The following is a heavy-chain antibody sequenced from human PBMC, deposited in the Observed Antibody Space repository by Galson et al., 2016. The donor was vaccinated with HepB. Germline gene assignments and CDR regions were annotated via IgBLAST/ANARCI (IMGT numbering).Heavy chain of an antibody. CDR3: ARTMEVVVVPAARQDFDY. CDR1: GYTFTLYG. Sequence: SVKVSCKASGYTFTLYGISWVRQAPGQGLEWMGWISAYSGNPHYAQKVQGRVTMTTDTSTRTAYMEVRSLRTDDTAVYYCARTMEVVVVPAARQDFDYWGQGTLVTVSS. CDR2: ISAYSGNP. V-gene: IGHV1-18*01. D-gene: IGHD2-2*01. J-gene: IGHJ4*02.